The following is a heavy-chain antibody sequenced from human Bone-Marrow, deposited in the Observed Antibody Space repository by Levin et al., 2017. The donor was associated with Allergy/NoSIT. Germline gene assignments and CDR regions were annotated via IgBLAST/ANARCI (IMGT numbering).Heavy chain of an antibody. J-gene: IGHJ4*02. CDR3: AQWAGISGTGYFDY. Sequence: SGPTLVKPTQTLTLTCTLSEFSLSSQGVGVGWIRQPPGKALEWLGIIYWDDDKRYSPSLKNRLSITKDASTSQVVLEITKKDPEDTATYFCAQWAGISGTGYFDYWGQGILVTVSS. V-gene: IGHV2-5*02. CDR1: EFSLSSQGVG. CDR2: IYWDDDK. D-gene: IGHD6-19*01.